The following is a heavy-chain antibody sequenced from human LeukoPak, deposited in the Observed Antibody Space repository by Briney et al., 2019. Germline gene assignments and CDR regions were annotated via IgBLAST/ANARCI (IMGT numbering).Heavy chain of an antibody. Sequence: PGRSLRLSCAASGFTFSSYAMHWVRQAPGKGLEWVAVISYDGSNKYYADSVKGRFTISRDNSKNTLYLQMNSLRAEDTAVYYCARMVWRSRPFDYWGQGTLVTVSS. CDR1: GFTFSSYA. CDR2: ISYDGSNK. D-gene: IGHD2-2*01. CDR3: ARMVWRSRPFDY. V-gene: IGHV3-30-3*01. J-gene: IGHJ4*02.